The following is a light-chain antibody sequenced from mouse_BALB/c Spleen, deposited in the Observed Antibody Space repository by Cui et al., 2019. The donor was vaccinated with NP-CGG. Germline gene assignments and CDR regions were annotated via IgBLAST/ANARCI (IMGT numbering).Light chain of an antibody. CDR2: GTS. J-gene: IGLJ1*01. CDR3: ALWYSNHWV. Sequence: QAVVTKEPALPTSPGETVTLTCRSSTGAVTTSNYANWVQEKPDHVFTGLIGGTSNRVPGIPARFSGSLIGDKAALTITGAQTEDEAIYFCALWYSNHWVFGGGTKLTVL. CDR1: TGAVTTSNY. V-gene: IGLV1*01.